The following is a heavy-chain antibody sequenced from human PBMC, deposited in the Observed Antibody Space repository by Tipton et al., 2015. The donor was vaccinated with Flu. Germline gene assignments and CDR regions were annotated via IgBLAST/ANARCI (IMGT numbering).Heavy chain of an antibody. CDR2: IYYSGST. J-gene: IGHJ4*02. Sequence: TLSLTCTVSGGSISNRGYFWNWIRQHPGKGLEWIGHIYYSGSTDYNPSLQGRAAISVDTSKNQFSLRIHYVTAADTAVYFCARHPLRGYNFGGGYWGQGTLVTVSS. D-gene: IGHD5-18*01. CDR3: ARHPLRGYNFGGGY. V-gene: IGHV4-31*03. CDR1: GGSISNRGYF.